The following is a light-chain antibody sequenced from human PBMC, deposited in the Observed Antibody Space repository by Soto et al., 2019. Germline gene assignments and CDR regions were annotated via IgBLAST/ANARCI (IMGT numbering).Light chain of an antibody. CDR1: CSDVGGYNY. CDR2: EVS. Sequence: QSALTQPASVSGSPGQSITISCTGTCSDVGGYNYVSWFQHHPGKAPKLMIYEVSNRPSGVSNRFSGSKSGNTASLTISGLQAEDEADYYCSSYTSSSTRVFGGGTKLTVL. CDR3: SSYTSSSTRV. V-gene: IGLV2-14*01. J-gene: IGLJ3*02.